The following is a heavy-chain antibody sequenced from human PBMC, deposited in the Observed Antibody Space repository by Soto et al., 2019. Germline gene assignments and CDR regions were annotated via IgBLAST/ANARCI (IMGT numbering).Heavy chain of an antibody. CDR2: ISGYNDNT. J-gene: IGHJ4*02. V-gene: IGHV1-18*04. Sequence: ASVKVSCKTAGYVFSNYGITWVRQAPGQGLEWMGWISGYNDNTNYAQKFQGRLSMTIDTSTRTAFLDLRSLRSDDTAIYFCARRPKSSSTWYHLDYWHPGTLLTVFS. CDR3: ARRPKSSSTWYHLDY. D-gene: IGHD6-13*01. CDR1: GYVFSNYG.